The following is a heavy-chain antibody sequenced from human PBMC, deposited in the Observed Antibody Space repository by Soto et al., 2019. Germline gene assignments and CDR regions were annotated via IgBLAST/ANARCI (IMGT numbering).Heavy chain of an antibody. CDR3: AKDSGYDFLGTNWYFDL. J-gene: IGHJ2*01. V-gene: IGHV3-9*01. Sequence: ESGGGLVQPGRSLRLSCAASGFTFDDYAMHWVRQAPGKGLEWVSGISWNSGSIGYADSVKGRFTISRDNAKNSLYLQMNSLRAEDTALYYCAKDSGYDFLGTNWYFDLWGRGTLVTVSS. CDR2: ISWNSGSI. D-gene: IGHD5-12*01. CDR1: GFTFDDYA.